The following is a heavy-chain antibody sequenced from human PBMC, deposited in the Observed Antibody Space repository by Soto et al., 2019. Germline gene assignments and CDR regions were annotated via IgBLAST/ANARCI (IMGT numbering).Heavy chain of an antibody. V-gene: IGHV4-31*03. D-gene: IGHD1-26*01. J-gene: IGHJ6*02. CDR2: IYYSGST. CDR3: ARDGREPDYYYYGMDV. CDR1: GGSISSGGYY. Sequence: SETLSLTCTVSGGSISSGGYYWSWIRQHPGKGLEWIGYIYYSGSTYYNPSLKSRVTISVDTSKNQFSLKLSSVTAADTAVYYCARDGREPDYYYYGMDVWGQGTTVTVSS.